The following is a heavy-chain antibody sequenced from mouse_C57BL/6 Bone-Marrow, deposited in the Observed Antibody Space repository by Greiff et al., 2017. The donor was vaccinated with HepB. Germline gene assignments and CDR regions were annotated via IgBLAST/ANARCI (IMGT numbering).Heavy chain of an antibody. J-gene: IGHJ2*01. V-gene: IGHV1-69*01. D-gene: IGHD1-1*01. Sequence: VQLQQPGAELVMPGASVKLSCKASGYTFTSYWMHWVKQRPGQGLEWIGEIDPSDSYTNYNQKFKGKATLTVDKSSSTAYMQLSSLTSEDSAVYYCARSIYYYGSIDYWGQGTTLTVSS. CDR2: IDPSDSYT. CDR1: GYTFTSYW. CDR3: ARSIYYYGSIDY.